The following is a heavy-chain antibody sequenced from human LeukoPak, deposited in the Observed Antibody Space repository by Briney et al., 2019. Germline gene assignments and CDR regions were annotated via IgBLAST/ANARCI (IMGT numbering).Heavy chain of an antibody. CDR3: AAAILYYYGMGV. D-gene: IGHD2-2*02. CDR1: GFTFSSYG. V-gene: IGHV3-33*01. Sequence: GGSLRLSCAASGFTFSSYGMHWVRQAPGKGLEWVAVIWYDGSNKYYADSVKGRFTISRDNSKNTLYLQMNSLRAEDTAVYYCAAAILYYYGMGVWGQGTTVTVSS. CDR2: IWYDGSNK. J-gene: IGHJ6*02.